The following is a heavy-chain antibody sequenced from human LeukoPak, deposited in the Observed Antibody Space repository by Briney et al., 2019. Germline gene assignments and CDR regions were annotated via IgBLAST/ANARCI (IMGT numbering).Heavy chain of an antibody. J-gene: IGHJ4*02. D-gene: IGHD2-2*01. CDR3: ARTGSSTWYNFDY. Sequence: LETLSLTCTVSGGSISSYYWTWIRQPPGKGLEWIGYIHYSGSTNYNPSLTSRVTISIDTSKNQFSLKLSSVTAADTAVYYCARTGSSTWYNFDYWGQGTLVTVSS. V-gene: IGHV4-59*01. CDR1: GGSISSYY. CDR2: IHYSGST.